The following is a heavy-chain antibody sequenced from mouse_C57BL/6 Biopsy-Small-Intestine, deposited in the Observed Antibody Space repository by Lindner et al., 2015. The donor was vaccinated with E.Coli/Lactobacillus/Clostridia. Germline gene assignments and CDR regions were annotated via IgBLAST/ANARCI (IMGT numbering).Heavy chain of an antibody. Sequence: EVQLQESGPGMVKPSQSLSLTCTVTGYSITSGYDWHWIRHFPGNKLEWMGYISYSGSTNYNPSLKSRISITHDTSKNHFFLKLNSVTTEDTATYYCARGPITTVDHWYFDVWAQGPRSPSPQ. CDR2: ISYSGST. J-gene: IGHJ1*03. CDR3: ARGPITTVDHWYFDV. V-gene: IGHV3-1*01. D-gene: IGHD1-1*01. CDR1: GYSITSGYD.